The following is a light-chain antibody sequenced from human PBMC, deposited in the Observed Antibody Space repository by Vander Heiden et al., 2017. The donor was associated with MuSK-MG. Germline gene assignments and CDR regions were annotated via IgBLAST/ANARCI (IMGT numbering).Light chain of an antibody. CDR1: DIGSKS. V-gene: IGLV3-21*02. CDR3: QVWDDSSDHVV. Sequence: SYVLTQPPSVSVAPGQTARITCGGYDIGSKSVHWYQQKPCKAPVLVVYDDTDRTSGSPERLSGSNSGNTATLTISRVEAGDEADYYCQVWDDSSDHVVFGGGTKLTVL. J-gene: IGLJ3*02. CDR2: DDT.